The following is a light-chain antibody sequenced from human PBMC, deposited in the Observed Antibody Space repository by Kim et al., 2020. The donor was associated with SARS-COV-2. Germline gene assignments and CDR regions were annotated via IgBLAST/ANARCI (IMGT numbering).Light chain of an antibody. V-gene: IGKV1-9*01. Sequence: ATVGDTVTITCRASQGISSKLAWYQHKPGKAPTLLIYYGSTLRSWVPSRFSGSGSGTDFTLTISSLQPEDFATYYCRQVINYPITFGQGTRLEIK. CDR2: YGS. CDR1: QGISSK. J-gene: IGKJ5*01. CDR3: RQVINYPIT.